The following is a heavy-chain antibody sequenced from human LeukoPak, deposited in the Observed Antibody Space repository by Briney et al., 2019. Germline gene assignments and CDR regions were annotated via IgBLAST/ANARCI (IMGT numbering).Heavy chain of an antibody. D-gene: IGHD3-10*01. CDR1: GGSISSGSYY. V-gene: IGHV4-61*02. J-gene: IGHJ3*02. CDR3: AREGSEVLLWFGESHDAFDI. Sequence: PSETLSLTCTVSGGSISSGSYYWSWIRQPAGKGLEWIGRIYTSGSTNYNPSLKSRVTISVDTSKNQFSLKLSSVTAADTAVYYCAREGSEVLLWFGESHDAFDIWGQGTMVTVSS. CDR2: IYTSGST.